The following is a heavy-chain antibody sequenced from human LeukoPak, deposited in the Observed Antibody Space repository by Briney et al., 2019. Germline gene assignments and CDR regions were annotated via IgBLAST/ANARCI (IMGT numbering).Heavy chain of an antibody. V-gene: IGHV3-33*01. J-gene: IGHJ4*02. D-gene: IGHD6-6*01. Sequence: GRSLRLSCAASGFTFSSYGMHWVRQAPGKGLEWVAVIWYDGSNKYYADSVKGRFTISRDNSKNTLYLQMNSLRAEDTAVYYCATDAVRRGGEYSSSIGTYYFDYWGQGTLVTVSS. CDR1: GFTFSSYG. CDR3: ATDAVRRGGEYSSSIGTYYFDY. CDR2: IWYDGSNK.